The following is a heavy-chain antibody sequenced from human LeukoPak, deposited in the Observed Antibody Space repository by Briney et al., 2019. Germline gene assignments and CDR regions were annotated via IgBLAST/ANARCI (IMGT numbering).Heavy chain of an antibody. Sequence: PGGSLRLSCAASGFTFSSYGMHWVRQAPGKGLEWVAVIWYDGSNKYYADSVKGRFTISRDNSKNTLYLQMNSLRVEDTAVYFCAKGRPNYYGSNGHYYRRDGDYWGQGTLVTVSS. J-gene: IGHJ4*02. V-gene: IGHV3-33*06. CDR3: AKGRPNYYGSNGHYYRRDGDY. CDR2: IWYDGSNK. D-gene: IGHD3-22*01. CDR1: GFTFSSYG.